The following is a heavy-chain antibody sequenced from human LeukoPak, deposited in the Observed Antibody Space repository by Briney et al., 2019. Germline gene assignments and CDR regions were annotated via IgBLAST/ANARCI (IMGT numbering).Heavy chain of an antibody. Sequence: PGGSLRLSCGAWGFPYWSYGMHWVRQAPGKGLEWVAVIWYDGSNKYYADSVKGRFTISRDNSKNTLYLQMNSLRAEDTAVYYYSMTDYGSFDYWGQGTLVTVSS. V-gene: IGHV3-33*01. CDR2: IWYDGSNK. CDR3: SMTDYGSFDY. CDR1: GFPYWSYG. D-gene: IGHD4-17*01. J-gene: IGHJ4*02.